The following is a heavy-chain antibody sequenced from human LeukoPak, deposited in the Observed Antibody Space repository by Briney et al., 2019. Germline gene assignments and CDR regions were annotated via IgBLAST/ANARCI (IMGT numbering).Heavy chain of an antibody. J-gene: IGHJ4*02. CDR2: INTDGTKT. CDR1: GFTFSGYW. CDR3: LRGELTPGVGY. D-gene: IGHD1-1*01. V-gene: IGHV3-74*01. Sequence: GGSLRLSCVASGFTFSGYWMHWVRQFPGKGLVWISDINTDGTKTRYANSVRGRFTVSRDNAKNTVFLQMNSLRADDTGIFYCLRGELTPGVGYWGQGTLVTVSS.